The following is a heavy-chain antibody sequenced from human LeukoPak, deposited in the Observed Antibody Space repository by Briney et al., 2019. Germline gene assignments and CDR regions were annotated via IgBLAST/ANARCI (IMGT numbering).Heavy chain of an antibody. V-gene: IGHV3-66*01. Sequence: GGSLRLSCAASGFTVSSNYMSWVRQAPGKGLEWVSLIYSGGSTYYADSVKGRFTISRDNFKNTLYLQMNSLRAEDTAVYYCASKGYYYGMDVWGQGTTVTVSS. CDR1: GFTVSSNY. CDR3: ASKGYYYGMDV. CDR2: IYSGGST. J-gene: IGHJ6*02.